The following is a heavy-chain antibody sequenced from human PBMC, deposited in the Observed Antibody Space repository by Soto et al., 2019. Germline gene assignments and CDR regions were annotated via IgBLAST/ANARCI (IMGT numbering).Heavy chain of an antibody. D-gene: IGHD5-12*01. CDR2: IIPIFGTA. CDR3: ARDGDSGYDRFDY. V-gene: IGHV1-69*13. CDR1: GGTFSSYA. Sequence: SVKVSCKASGGTFSSYAISWVRQAPGQGLEWMGGIIPIFGTANYAQKFQGRVTITADESTSTAYRELSSLRSEDTAVYYCARDGDSGYDRFDYWGQGTLVTVSS. J-gene: IGHJ4*02.